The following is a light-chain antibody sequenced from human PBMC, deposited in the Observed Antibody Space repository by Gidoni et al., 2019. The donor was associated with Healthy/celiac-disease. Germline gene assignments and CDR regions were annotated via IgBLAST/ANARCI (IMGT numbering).Light chain of an antibody. CDR2: SNT. CDR3: AAWDDSLNGVV. V-gene: IGLV1-44*01. CDR1: SSNIGSNT. J-gene: IGLJ2*01. Sequence: QSVLTQPPSASGTPGQRVTISCSGSSSNIGSNTVNWYQQLPGTAPKLLIYSNTQRPSGVPDRLSGSKSGTSASLAISGLQSEDEADYYCAAWDDSLNGVVFGGGTKLTVL.